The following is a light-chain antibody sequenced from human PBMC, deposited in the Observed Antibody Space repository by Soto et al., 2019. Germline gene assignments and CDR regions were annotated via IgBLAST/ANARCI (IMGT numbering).Light chain of an antibody. CDR3: SSYTSSSTLV. CDR1: SSDVGGYNY. J-gene: IGLJ2*01. Sequence: QSVVTQPASLSGSPGQSITLSRTGTSSDVGGYNYVSWYQQHPGKAPKLMIYDVSNRPSGVSNRFSGSKSGNTASLTISGLQAEDEADYYCSSYTSSSTLVFGGGTKVTVL. V-gene: IGLV2-14*01. CDR2: DVS.